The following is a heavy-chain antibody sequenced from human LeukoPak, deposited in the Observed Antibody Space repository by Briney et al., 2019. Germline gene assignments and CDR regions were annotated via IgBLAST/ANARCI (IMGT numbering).Heavy chain of an antibody. V-gene: IGHV4-34*01. CDR1: GGSFSGYY. CDR3: ASKVVPAATVGYFDY. CDR2: INHSGST. D-gene: IGHD2-2*01. J-gene: IGHJ4*02. Sequence: RPSETLSLTCAVYGGSFSGYYWSWIRQPPGKGLEWIVEINHSGSTNYNPSLKSRVTISVDTSKNQFSLKLSSVTAADTAVYYCASKVVPAATVGYFDYWGQGTLVTVSS.